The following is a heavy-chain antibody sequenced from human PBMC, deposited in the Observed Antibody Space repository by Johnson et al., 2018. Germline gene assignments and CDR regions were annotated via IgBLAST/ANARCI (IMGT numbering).Heavy chain of an antibody. Sequence: QVQLVQSGGGLVKPGGSLRLSCAASGFTFSDYYMSWIRQAPGKGLEWVSYISSSSSTIYYADSVKGRFTISRDNAKNTLALQMNSLRVEDTAVYYCANVPTRRRGYFQHWGQGTLVTVSS. V-gene: IGHV3-11*04. J-gene: IGHJ1*01. CDR2: ISSSSSTI. D-gene: IGHD3-22*01. CDR1: GFTFSDYY. CDR3: ANVPTRRRGYFQH.